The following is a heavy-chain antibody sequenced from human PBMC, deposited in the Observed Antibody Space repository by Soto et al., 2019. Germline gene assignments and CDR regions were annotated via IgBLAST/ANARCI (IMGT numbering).Heavy chain of an antibody. CDR1: GFTFSSYG. Sequence: QVQLVESGGGVVQPGRSLRLSCAASGFTFSSYGMHWVRQAPGKGLEWVAVIWYDGNNEYYADSVKGRFTISRDNSKSTLYLQINSLRAEDTGVYYCGREGGEGLDNCWWFYPWGQGNLGTVSS. J-gene: IGHJ5*02. D-gene: IGHD2-21*01. CDR3: GREGGEGLDNCWWFYP. CDR2: IWYDGNNE. V-gene: IGHV3-33*01.